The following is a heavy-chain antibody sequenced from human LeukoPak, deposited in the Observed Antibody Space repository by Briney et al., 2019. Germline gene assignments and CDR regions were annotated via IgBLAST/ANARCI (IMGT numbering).Heavy chain of an antibody. J-gene: IGHJ4*02. D-gene: IGHD3-22*01. CDR3: ARVGDTSSYFYYFDY. CDR1: APSPASYY. V-gene: IGHV4-59*01. Sequence: SESLSPTSTVAAPSPASYYWSWIRPPPGNGMEWNGYTPYAVGPNYNPSLKSRVTISLDTPNNHFSLKLSSVTAADTAVYYCARVGDTSSYFYYFDYWGQGTLVSVSS. CDR2: TPYAVGP.